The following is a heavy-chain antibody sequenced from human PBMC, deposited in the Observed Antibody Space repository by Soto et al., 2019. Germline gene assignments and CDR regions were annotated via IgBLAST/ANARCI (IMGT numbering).Heavy chain of an antibody. CDR3: ARGFSSVSMDA. CDR2: IYSSGSA. Sequence: SETLSLTCTVSGDSVSSGGYYWSWIRQPPGKGLEWIGYIYSSGSANYNPSLKSRVTISRDTSKNQIPLKVASVTAADTAGYYCARGFSSVSMDAWGQGTTVTVS. D-gene: IGHD6-19*01. CDR1: GDSVSSGGYY. V-gene: IGHV4-61*08. J-gene: IGHJ6*02.